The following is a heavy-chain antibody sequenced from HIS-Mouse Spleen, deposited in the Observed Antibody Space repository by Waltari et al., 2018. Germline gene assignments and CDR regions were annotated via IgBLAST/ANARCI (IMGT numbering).Heavy chain of an antibody. CDR3: AKEARFYCYFDL. J-gene: IGHJ2*01. Sequence: EVQLVESGGGLVQPGRSLRLSCAASGFTFDDYAMHWVRQAPGKGLGWVSGISWNSGSIGYADSVKGRFTISRDNAKNSLYLQMNSLRAEDTALYYCAKEARFYCYFDLWGRGTLVTVSS. CDR2: ISWNSGSI. CDR1: GFTFDDYA. V-gene: IGHV3-9*01.